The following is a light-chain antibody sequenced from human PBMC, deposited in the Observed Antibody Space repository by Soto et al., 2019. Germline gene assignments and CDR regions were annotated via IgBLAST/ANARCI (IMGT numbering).Light chain of an antibody. Sequence: EIVLTQSPGTLSLSPGERATLSCRASQSVSSSYLAWYQQKPGQAPRLLIYGASSRATGIPDRFSGSGSGTDFTLTISRLEPEDFAVYYCRQYGSSLTFGQGTKVDIK. J-gene: IGKJ1*01. V-gene: IGKV3-20*01. CDR2: GAS. CDR1: QSVSSSY. CDR3: RQYGSSLT.